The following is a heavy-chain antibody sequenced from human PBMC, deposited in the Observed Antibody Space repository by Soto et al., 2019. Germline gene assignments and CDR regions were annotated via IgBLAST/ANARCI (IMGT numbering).Heavy chain of an antibody. J-gene: IGHJ5*02. V-gene: IGHV3-11*01. D-gene: IGHD3-22*01. Sequence: LRLSCAASGFTFSDYYMSWIRQAPGKGLEWVSYISSGGTTIYYADSVKGRFTISRDDAKNSLFLQMNSLRPEDTAVYFCATKGGGYYFQFDPWGQGTLVTVSS. CDR2: ISSGGTTI. CDR1: GFTFSDYY. CDR3: ATKGGGYYFQFDP.